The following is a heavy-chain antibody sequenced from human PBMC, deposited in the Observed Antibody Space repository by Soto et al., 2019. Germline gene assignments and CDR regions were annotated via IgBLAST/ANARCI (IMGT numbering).Heavy chain of an antibody. J-gene: IGHJ4*02. CDR2: ISSSGNTI. CDR3: ARVTHYFDY. CDR1: GFTFSTYG. Sequence: EVQLLESGGGLVQPGGSLRLSCAASGFTFSTYGMSWVRQAPGKGLEWVSYISSSGNTIHYADSVKGRFTISRDNAKNSLFLQMNSLRVEDTAVYYCARVTHYFDYWGQGTLVAVSS. V-gene: IGHV3-48*04.